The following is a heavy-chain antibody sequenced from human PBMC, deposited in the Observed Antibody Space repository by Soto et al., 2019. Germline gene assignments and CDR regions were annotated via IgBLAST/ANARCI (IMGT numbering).Heavy chain of an antibody. Sequence: QLQLQESGPGLVKPSETLSLTCTVSGGSISSSSYYWGWIRQPPGKGLEWIGSIYYSGSTYYNPSLKSRVTLSVDTSKNQFSLKLSCVTAADTAVYYCARHEYCGGDCFTFDYWGQGTLVTVSS. CDR1: GGSISSSSYY. CDR2: IYYSGST. CDR3: ARHEYCGGDCFTFDY. J-gene: IGHJ4*02. V-gene: IGHV4-39*01. D-gene: IGHD2-21*02.